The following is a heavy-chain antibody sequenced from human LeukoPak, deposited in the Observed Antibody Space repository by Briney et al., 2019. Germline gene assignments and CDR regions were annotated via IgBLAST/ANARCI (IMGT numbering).Heavy chain of an antibody. CDR1: GGSISSSNW. Sequence: SETLSLTCAVSGGSISSSNWWSWVRQPPGKGLEWIGEIYHSGSTNYNPSLKSRVTISVDTSKNQFSLKLSSVTAADTAVYYCARDSLYYYGSGSYSYFDYWGQGTLVTVSS. J-gene: IGHJ4*02. V-gene: IGHV4-4*02. D-gene: IGHD3-10*01. CDR3: ARDSLYYYGSGSYSYFDY. CDR2: IYHSGST.